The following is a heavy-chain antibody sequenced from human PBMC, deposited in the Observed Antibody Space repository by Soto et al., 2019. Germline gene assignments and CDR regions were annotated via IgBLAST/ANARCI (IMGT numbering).Heavy chain of an antibody. CDR2: ISPHKDNT. CDR3: ARDLDGSGSYYTNY. V-gene: IGHV1-18*01. CDR1: GYSFSSIG. J-gene: IGHJ4*02. Sequence: ASVKVSCKTSGYSFSSIGISWVRQAPGQGLEWMGWISPHKDNTYYAQRLQGRVTMTTDTSTSTAYMELRSLRSDDTAVYFCARDLDGSGSYYTNYWGQGTLVTVSS. D-gene: IGHD3-10*01.